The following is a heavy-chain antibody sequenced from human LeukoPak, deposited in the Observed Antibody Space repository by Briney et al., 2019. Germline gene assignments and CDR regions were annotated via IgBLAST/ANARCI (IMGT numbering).Heavy chain of an antibody. D-gene: IGHD2-21*02. CDR1: GYTFTGYY. V-gene: IGHV1-2*06. CDR2: INPNSGDT. Sequence: ASMKVSCKASGYTFTGYYVHWVRQAPGQGLEWMGRINPNSGDTNYAQKFQGRVTMTRDTSISTAYMELSRLRSDDTAVYYCARDYCGGDCFPDYWGQGTLVTVSS. CDR3: ARDYCGGDCFPDY. J-gene: IGHJ4*02.